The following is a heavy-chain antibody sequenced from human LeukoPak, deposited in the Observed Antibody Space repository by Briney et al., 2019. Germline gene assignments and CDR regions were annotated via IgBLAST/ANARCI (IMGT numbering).Heavy chain of an antibody. D-gene: IGHD3-3*01. V-gene: IGHV4-31*03. CDR2: IYYSGGT. J-gene: IGHJ4*02. CDR1: GGSISSGGYY. CDR3: ARLVRFLEEGDYFDY. Sequence: SETLSLTCTVSGGSISSGGYYWSWTRHHPGKGLEWLGYIYYSGGTHYNPSLKSRVTISVDTSKNQFSLKLSSVTAADTAVYYCARLVRFLEEGDYFDYWGQGTLVTVSS.